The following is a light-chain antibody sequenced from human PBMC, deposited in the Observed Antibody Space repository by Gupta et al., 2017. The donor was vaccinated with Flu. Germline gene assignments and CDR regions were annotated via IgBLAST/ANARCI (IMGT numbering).Light chain of an antibody. V-gene: IGLV1-51*01. CDR3: GTWDTDLSAVV. J-gene: IGLJ3*02. CDR2: YDY. Sequence: ISCSGSNSKIENNYVSWYQQVPGTAPTFLIYYDYKRPPGIPGRFSGSKSGTSATLAIYEVQPEDEALYYCGTWDTDLSAVVFGGGTKVTVL. CDR1: NSKIENNY.